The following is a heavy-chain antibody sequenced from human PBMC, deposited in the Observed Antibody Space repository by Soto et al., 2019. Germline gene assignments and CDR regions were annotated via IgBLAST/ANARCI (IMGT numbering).Heavy chain of an antibody. J-gene: IGHJ6*02. CDR2: ISAYNGNT. D-gene: IGHD5-18*01. Sequence: QVQLVQSGAEVKKPGASVKVSCKASGYTFTSYGISWVRRAPGQGLEWMGWISAYNGNTNYAQKLQGRVTMTTDTSTSTAYMELRSLRSDDTAVYYCARDRPAMDYYYYYGMDVWGQGTTVTVSS. V-gene: IGHV1-18*04. CDR3: ARDRPAMDYYYYYGMDV. CDR1: GYTFTSYG.